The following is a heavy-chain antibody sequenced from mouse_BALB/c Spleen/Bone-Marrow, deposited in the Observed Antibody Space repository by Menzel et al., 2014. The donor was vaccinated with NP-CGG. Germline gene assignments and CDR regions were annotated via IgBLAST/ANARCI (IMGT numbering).Heavy chain of an antibody. D-gene: IGHD4-1*01. V-gene: IGHV5-17*02. CDR3: TRRRNWDDFDY. Sequence: EVKLVESGGGLVQPGGSRKLSCAASGFTFSSFGMYWVRQAPEKGLEWVAYISSGSSTISYADTLKGRFTVTRDNPKNTLFLQMTSLRSEDTAMYYCTRRRNWDDFDYWGQGTTLTVSS. CDR2: ISSGSSTI. CDR1: GFTFSSFG. J-gene: IGHJ2*01.